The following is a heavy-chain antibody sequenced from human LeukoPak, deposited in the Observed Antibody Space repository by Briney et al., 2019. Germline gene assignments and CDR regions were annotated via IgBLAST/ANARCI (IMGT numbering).Heavy chain of an antibody. D-gene: IGHD3-10*01. J-gene: IGHJ3*02. CDR1: GGSISSYY. CDR2: IYYSGST. CDR3: ARDVRKGWFREHRGAFDI. V-gene: IGHV4-59*01. Sequence: SETLSLTCTVSGGSISSYYWSWIRQPPEKRLQWIGYIYYSGSTNYNPSPKSRVTISVDTSKNQFSLKLSSVTAADTAVYYCARDVRKGWFREHRGAFDIWGQGTMVTVSS.